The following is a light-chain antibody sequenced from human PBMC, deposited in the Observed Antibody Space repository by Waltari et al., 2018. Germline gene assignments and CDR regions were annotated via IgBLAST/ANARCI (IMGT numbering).Light chain of an antibody. CDR2: QDD. CDR1: YLGHKS. V-gene: IGLV3-1*01. Sequence: SYDLTQAPSVSVSPGQTASITCSGDYLGHKSVSWFQQRPGQSPLLVIYQDDKRPSGIPERFSGSNSGNTATLTISGTQAMDEGDYYCQVWDSDTTALIFGTGTSVTV. J-gene: IGLJ1*01. CDR3: QVWDSDTTALI.